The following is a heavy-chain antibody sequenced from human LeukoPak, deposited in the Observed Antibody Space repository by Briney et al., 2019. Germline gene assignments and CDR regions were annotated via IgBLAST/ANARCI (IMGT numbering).Heavy chain of an antibody. D-gene: IGHD2-2*01. CDR2: IKRDGSEK. J-gene: IGHJ6*02. Sequence: GGSLRLSCAASGFTFSSYWMSWVRQAPGKGLEWVANIKRDGSEKYYVDSVKGRFTISRDNAENSLYLQMNSLRAEDTAAYYCARADANIVVVPAAPKYYYYYGMDVWGQGTTVTVSS. V-gene: IGHV3-7*05. CDR3: ARADANIVVVPAAPKYYYYYGMDV. CDR1: GFTFSSYW.